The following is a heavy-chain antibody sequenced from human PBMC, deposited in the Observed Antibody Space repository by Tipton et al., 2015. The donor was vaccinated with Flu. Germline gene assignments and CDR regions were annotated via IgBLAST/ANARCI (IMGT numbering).Heavy chain of an antibody. V-gene: IGHV1-69*18. D-gene: IGHD6-13*01. J-gene: IGHJ4*02. CDR2: IIPIFGTA. CDR1: GGTFSSYA. CDR3: ASSKVNPISSSWYFDY. Sequence: QVQLVQSGAEVKKPWSSVKVSCKASGGTFSSYALSWVRQAPGQGLEWMGRIIPIFGTANYAQKFQGRVTITADESTSTAYMELSSLRSEDTAVYYCASSKVNPISSSWYFDYWGQGTLVTVSS.